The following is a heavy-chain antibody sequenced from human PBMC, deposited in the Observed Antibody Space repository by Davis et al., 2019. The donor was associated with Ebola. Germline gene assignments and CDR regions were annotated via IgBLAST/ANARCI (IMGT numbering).Heavy chain of an antibody. CDR3: AKNPLLDY. V-gene: IGHV3-23*01. CDR1: GITFSNSA. J-gene: IGHJ4*02. CDR2: ISGSGDNT. Sequence: GESLKISCTASGITFSNSAMSWVRQAPGKGPEWVSTISGSGDNTYYADSVKGRFTISRDNSKNTLYLQMNSLRGDDTAVYYCAKNPLLDYWGQGTLVTVSS.